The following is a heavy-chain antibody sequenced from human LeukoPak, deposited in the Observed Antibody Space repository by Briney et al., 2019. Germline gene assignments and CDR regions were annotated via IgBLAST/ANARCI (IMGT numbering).Heavy chain of an antibody. V-gene: IGHV1-46*01. Sequence: GASVKVSCTASGYTFTSNYIHWVRQAPGQGLEWMGMIYPRDGSTSYAQKFQGRVTMTRDTSTSTVYMELSSLRSEDTAVYYCARDYSYGSGDYWGQGTLVTVSS. D-gene: IGHD5-18*01. CDR1: GYTFTSNY. CDR2: IYPRDGST. J-gene: IGHJ4*02. CDR3: ARDYSYGSGDY.